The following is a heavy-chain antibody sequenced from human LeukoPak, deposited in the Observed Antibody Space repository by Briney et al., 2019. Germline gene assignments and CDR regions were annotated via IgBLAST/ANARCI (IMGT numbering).Heavy chain of an antibody. CDR3: ARDPDWSAFDI. Sequence: SETLSLTCTVSGGSISSYYWSWIRQPPGKGLEWIGYIYYSGSTNYNPSLKSRVTISVDTSKNQFSLKLSSVTAADTAVYYCARDPDWSAFDIWGQGTMVTVSS. CDR1: GGSISSYY. J-gene: IGHJ3*02. CDR2: IYYSGST. D-gene: IGHD3-3*01. V-gene: IGHV4-59*12.